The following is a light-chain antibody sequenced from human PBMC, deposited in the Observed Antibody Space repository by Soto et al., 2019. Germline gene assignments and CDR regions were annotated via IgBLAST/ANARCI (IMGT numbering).Light chain of an antibody. CDR3: TSYTSDSTYV. Sequence: QSVLTQPASVSGSPGHAITISCTGTSTDVGRYNYVSWYQQHPGKAPKLMVYDVSNRPSWVSNRFSGSKSGITASLTISGLQAEDEADYYCTSYTSDSTYVFGNGTKVTVL. CDR2: DVS. J-gene: IGLJ1*01. V-gene: IGLV2-14*01. CDR1: STDVGRYNY.